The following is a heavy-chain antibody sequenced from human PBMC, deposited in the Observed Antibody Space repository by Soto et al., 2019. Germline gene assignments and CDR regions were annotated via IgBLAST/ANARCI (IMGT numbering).Heavy chain of an antibody. CDR3: AKDIGGYSSSLDY. CDR2: ISWNSGSI. V-gene: IGHV3-9*01. J-gene: IGHJ4*02. CDR1: GFTFDDYA. D-gene: IGHD6-6*01. Sequence: VQLVESGGGLVQPGRSLRLSCAASGFTFDDYAMHWVRQAPGKGLEWVSGISWNSGSIGYADSVKGRFTISRDNAKNSLYLQMNSLRAEDTALYYCAKDIGGYSSSLDYWGQGTLVTVSS.